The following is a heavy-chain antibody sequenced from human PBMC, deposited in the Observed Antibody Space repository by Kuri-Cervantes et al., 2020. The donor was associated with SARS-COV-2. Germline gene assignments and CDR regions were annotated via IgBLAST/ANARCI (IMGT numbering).Heavy chain of an antibody. CDR2: ISAYNGNT. J-gene: IGHJ5*02. CDR3: AREVRGPYYDFWSGPPSWFDP. D-gene: IGHD3-3*01. V-gene: IGHV1-18*01. CDR1: GYTFTSYG. Sequence: ASVKVSCKASGYTFTSYGISWVRQAPGQGLEWMGWISAYNGNTNYAQKLQGRVTMTTDTSTSTAYMELRSLRSDDTAVYYCAREVRGPYYDFWSGPPSWFDPWGQGTLVTVSS.